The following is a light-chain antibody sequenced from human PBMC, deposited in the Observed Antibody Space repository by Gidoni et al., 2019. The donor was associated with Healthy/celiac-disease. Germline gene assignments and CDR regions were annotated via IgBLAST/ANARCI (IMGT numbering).Light chain of an antibody. Sequence: DIVLTQAPGNLSLSPGERATPSCRASHSVSTSYLAWYQQKPGQAHRFLIDGASSRDTGIPDRLSGSGSGTDFTLTISRLEPEDFTVYYCQQYGRFFGGGTKVEIK. V-gene: IGKV3-20*01. CDR2: GAS. CDR1: HSVSTSY. J-gene: IGKJ4*01. CDR3: QQYGRF.